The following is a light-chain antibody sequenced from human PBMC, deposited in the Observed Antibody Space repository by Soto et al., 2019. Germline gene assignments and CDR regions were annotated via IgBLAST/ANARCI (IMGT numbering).Light chain of an antibody. CDR3: SSYTSINTRV. CDR2: DVS. Sequence: QSVLTQPASVSGSPGQSITISCTGTSSDVGGYNYVSWYQQHPGKTPKLIIYDVSSRPSGVSDRFSGSKSANTASLTISGLQPEDEADYYCSSYTSINTRVFGSGTKVTVL. CDR1: SSDVGGYNY. V-gene: IGLV2-14*01. J-gene: IGLJ1*01.